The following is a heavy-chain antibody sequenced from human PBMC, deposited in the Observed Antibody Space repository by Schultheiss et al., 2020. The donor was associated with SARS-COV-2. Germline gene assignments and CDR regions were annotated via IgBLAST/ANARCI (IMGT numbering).Heavy chain of an antibody. D-gene: IGHD6-6*01. Sequence: GESLKISCAASGFTFSSYAMSWVRQAPGKGLEWVAVIWYDGSNKYYADSVKGRFTISRDNSKNTLYLQMNSLRAEDTAVYYCARRRYSSSSGMDVWGQGTTVTVSS. V-gene: IGHV3-33*08. CDR3: ARRRYSSSSGMDV. J-gene: IGHJ6*02. CDR1: GFTFSSYA. CDR2: IWYDGSNK.